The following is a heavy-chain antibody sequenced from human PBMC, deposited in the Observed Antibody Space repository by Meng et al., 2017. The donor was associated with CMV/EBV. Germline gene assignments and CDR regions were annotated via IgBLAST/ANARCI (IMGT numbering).Heavy chain of an antibody. CDR1: GFAFSSYS. J-gene: IGHJ4*02. V-gene: IGHV3-21*01. Sequence: GGSLRLSCAASGFAFSSYSMNWVRQAPGKGLEWVSSISSSSSYIYYADSVKGRFTISRDNAKNSLYLQMNSLRAEDTAVYYCARVGGLEFDYWGQGTLVTVSS. D-gene: IGHD3/OR15-3a*01. CDR3: ARVGGLEFDY. CDR2: ISSSSSYI.